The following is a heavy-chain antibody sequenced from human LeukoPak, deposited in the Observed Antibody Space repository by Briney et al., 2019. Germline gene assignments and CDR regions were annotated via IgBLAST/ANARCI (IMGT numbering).Heavy chain of an antibody. CDR1: GFTFSSYA. CDR3: APSGIDCSSTSCYRANWFDR. J-gene: IGHJ5*02. CDR2: ISYDGSNK. D-gene: IGHD2-2*01. Sequence: PGGSLRLSCAASGFTFSSYAMHWVRQAPGKGLEWVAVISYDGSNKYYADSVKGRFTISRDNSKNTLYLQMNSLRAEDTAVYYCAPSGIDCSSTSCYRANWFDRWGQGTLVTVSS. V-gene: IGHV3-30-3*01.